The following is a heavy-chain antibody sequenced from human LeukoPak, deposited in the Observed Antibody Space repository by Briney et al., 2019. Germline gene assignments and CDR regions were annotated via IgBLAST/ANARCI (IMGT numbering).Heavy chain of an antibody. CDR3: ARRLETNGRGGIVY. CDR2: VNQSGSA. J-gene: IGHJ4*02. CDR1: GGSFSGYY. V-gene: IGHV4-34*01. D-gene: IGHD1-26*01. Sequence: SDTLSLTCAVYGGSFSGYYWTWIRQPPGKELEWIGEVNQSGSANYNPSLKSRVTMSVDMSRNQFSLKLTSVTAADTAVYYCARRLETNGRGGIVYWAQGIPVTVDS.